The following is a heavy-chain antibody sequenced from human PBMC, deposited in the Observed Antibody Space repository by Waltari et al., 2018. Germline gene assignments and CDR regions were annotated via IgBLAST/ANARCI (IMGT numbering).Heavy chain of an antibody. J-gene: IGHJ4*02. CDR1: GFTVSSNS. V-gene: IGHV3-53*01. D-gene: IGHD3-22*01. CDR2: IYSGGST. Sequence: EVQLVESGGGLIQPGGSLRLSCAASGFTVSSNSMSWVRQAPGKGLEWVSVIYSGGSTYYADSVKGRFTISRDNSKNTLYLQMNSLRAEDTAVYYCASTNYYDSSGYSDYWGQGTLVTVSS. CDR3: ASTNYYDSSGYSDY.